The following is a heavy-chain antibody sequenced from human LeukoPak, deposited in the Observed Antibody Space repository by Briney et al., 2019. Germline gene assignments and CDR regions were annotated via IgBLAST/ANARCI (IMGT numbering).Heavy chain of an antibody. Sequence: GGSLRLSCAASGFTVSSNYMSWVRQAPGKGLEWVSVIYSGGSTYYADSVKGRFTISRDNSKNTLYLQMNSLRAEDTAVYYCARVGQQLVWEFDYWGQGTLVTVSS. CDR2: IYSGGST. V-gene: IGHV3-66*01. D-gene: IGHD6-13*01. J-gene: IGHJ4*02. CDR3: ARVGQQLVWEFDY. CDR1: GFTVSSNY.